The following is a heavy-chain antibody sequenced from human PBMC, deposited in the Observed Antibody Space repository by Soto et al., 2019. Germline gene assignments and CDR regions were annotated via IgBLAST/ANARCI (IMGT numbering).Heavy chain of an antibody. CDR3: ARVSDRSGRLHFDF. J-gene: IGHJ4*02. D-gene: IGHD3-10*01. Sequence: ETLSLTCTVSGDYFKNYYWSWIRQPAGKGLEWIGRIYTSGSTNYNPSLNSRVTMSVDTSKNQFSLRLSSVTAADTAVYYCARVSDRSGRLHFDFWGQGTLVTVSS. CDR1: GDYFKNYY. V-gene: IGHV4-4*07. CDR2: IYTSGST.